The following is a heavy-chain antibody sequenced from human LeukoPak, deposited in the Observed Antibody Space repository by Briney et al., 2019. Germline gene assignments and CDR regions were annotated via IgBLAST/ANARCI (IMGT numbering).Heavy chain of an antibody. CDR3: AREAGYFDY. J-gene: IGHJ4*02. Sequence: GGSLRLSCAASGFTFSSYSMNWVRQAPGKGLEWVSYISSSSSTIYYADSVKGRFTISRDNAKNSLYLQMNSLRAEDTAVYYCAREAGYFDYWGQGALVTVSS. V-gene: IGHV3-48*01. D-gene: IGHD6-25*01. CDR1: GFTFSSYS. CDR2: ISSSSSTI.